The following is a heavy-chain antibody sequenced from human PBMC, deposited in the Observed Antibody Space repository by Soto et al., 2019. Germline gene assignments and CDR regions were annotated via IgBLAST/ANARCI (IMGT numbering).Heavy chain of an antibody. CDR3: AREVVVVVAATRWFDP. D-gene: IGHD2-15*01. V-gene: IGHV3-48*03. CDR1: GFNFKSYM. J-gene: IGHJ5*02. Sequence: PGESLKISCATSGFNFKSYMMHWVRQAPGKGLEWVSYISSSGSTIYYADSVKGRFTISRDNAKNSLYLQMNSLRAEDTAVYYCAREVVVVVAATRWFDPWGQGTLVTVSS. CDR2: ISSSGSTI.